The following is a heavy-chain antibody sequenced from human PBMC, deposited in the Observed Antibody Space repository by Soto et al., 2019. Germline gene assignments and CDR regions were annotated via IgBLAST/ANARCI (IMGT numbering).Heavy chain of an antibody. J-gene: IGHJ5*02. CDR3: ARDYYDSSGYNYFDP. V-gene: IGHV4-30-4*01. Sequence: SETLSLTCTVSGGSIVNGDYYWSWIRQPPGKGLEWIGYINYSGSTSYTPSLKSRVIISLATSKNQFSLKLSSLTAADTAVYYCARDYYDSSGYNYFDPWGQGTLVTVSS. D-gene: IGHD3-22*01. CDR2: INYSGST. CDR1: GGSIVNGDYY.